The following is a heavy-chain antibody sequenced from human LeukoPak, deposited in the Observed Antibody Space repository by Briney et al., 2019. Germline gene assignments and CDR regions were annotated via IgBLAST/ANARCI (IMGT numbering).Heavy chain of an antibody. CDR2: INLSGGST. J-gene: IGHJ5*02. V-gene: IGHV1-46*01. CDR1: GYTFSSYY. CDR3: ARDPGYCSGGSCLRKANWFDP. D-gene: IGHD2-15*01. Sequence: ASVKVSCKASGYTFSSYYMHWVRQAPGQRLEWMGIINLSGGSTSYAQKFQGRVTMTRDTSTNTVYMELSSLTSEDTAVYYCARDPGYCSGGSCLRKANWFDPWGQGTLVTVSS.